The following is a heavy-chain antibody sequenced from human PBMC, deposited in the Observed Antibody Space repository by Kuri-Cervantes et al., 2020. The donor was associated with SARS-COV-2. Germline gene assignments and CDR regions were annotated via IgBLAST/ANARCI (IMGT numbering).Heavy chain of an antibody. J-gene: IGHJ4*02. D-gene: IGHD5/OR15-5a*01. V-gene: IGHV3-66*01. CDR3: TRGLPTIDY. Sequence: GTLSLTCEASGFTVSSNYMSWVRQAPGKGLEWVSVIYSGGSTYYADSVEGRFTIARDNSKNTMYLQMNSLKTEDTAVYYCTRGLPTIDYWGQGTLVTVSS. CDR1: GFTVSSNY. CDR2: IYSGGST.